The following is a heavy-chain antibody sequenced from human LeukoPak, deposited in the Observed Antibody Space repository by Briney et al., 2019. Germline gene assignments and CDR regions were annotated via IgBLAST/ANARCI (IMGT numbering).Heavy chain of an antibody. J-gene: IGHJ6*03. D-gene: IGHD6-13*01. CDR2: ISWDGGST. Sequence: GGSLRLSCAASGFTFDDYAMLWVRQAPGKGLEWVSLISWDGGSTYYADSVKGRFTISRDNSKNSLYLQMNSLRAEDTALYYCAKEEGAAAGYYYYYYMDVWGKGTTVTVSS. CDR3: AKEEGAAAGYYYYYYMDV. CDR1: GFTFDDYA. V-gene: IGHV3-43D*03.